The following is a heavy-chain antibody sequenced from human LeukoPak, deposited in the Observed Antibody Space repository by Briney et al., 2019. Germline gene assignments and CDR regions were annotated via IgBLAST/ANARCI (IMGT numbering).Heavy chain of an antibody. CDR2: IYYSGST. CDR1: GVSISNYY. CDR3: ARTDNYYGSGSYYQIDY. D-gene: IGHD3-10*01. V-gene: IGHV4-59*08. J-gene: IGHJ4*02. Sequence: SETLSLTCTVSGVSISNYYWSWIRQPPGKGLEWIGYIYYSGSTNYNPSLKSRVTISVDTSKNQFSLKLSSVTAADTAVYYCARTDNYYGSGSYYQIDYWGQGTLVTVSS.